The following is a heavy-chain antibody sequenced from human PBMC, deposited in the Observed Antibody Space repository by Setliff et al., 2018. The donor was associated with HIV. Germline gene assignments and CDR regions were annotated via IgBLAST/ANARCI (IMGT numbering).Heavy chain of an antibody. CDR2: LYKSGTT. CDR1: GGSMGSYH. D-gene: IGHD1-26*01. Sequence: SETLFLTCTVSGGSMGSYHWSWIRQPPGKGLERIGYLYKSGTTNYSPSLKSLVIISAGPSKTQFSLKLSSVTAADTAVYYCARAGDGSPFYYYYYMDVWGKGTTVTVSS. CDR3: ARAGDGSPFYYYYYMDV. J-gene: IGHJ6*03. V-gene: IGHV4-59*01.